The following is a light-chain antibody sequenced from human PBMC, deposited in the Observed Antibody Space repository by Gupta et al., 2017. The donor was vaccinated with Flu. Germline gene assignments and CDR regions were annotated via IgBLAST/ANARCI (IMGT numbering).Light chain of an antibody. CDR3: QQYDNWPGRVT. V-gene: IGKV3-15*01. CDR2: DAS. J-gene: IGKJ3*01. Sequence: EILMTQSPATLSVSTGERVTLSCRASQSIRTKLAWYQQRPGQAPRLLISDASTRATAIPARFSGSGSGTEFTLTIASLQPEDFAVYYCQQYDNWPGRVTFGPGTKVDIK. CDR1: QSIRTK.